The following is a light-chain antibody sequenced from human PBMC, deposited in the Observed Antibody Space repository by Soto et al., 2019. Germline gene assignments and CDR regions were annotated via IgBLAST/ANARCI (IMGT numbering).Light chain of an antibody. Sequence: QSALTQPASVSGSPGQSITISCTGTSSDVGGYNYVSWYQQHPGKAPKLMIYEVSNRPSGVSNRFSGSKSGNTASLIISGLRAEDEADYYCYSYTSISERHVVIGGGTQLTVL. CDR2: EVS. J-gene: IGLJ2*01. CDR1: SSDVGGYNY. CDR3: YSYTSISERHVV. V-gene: IGLV2-14*03.